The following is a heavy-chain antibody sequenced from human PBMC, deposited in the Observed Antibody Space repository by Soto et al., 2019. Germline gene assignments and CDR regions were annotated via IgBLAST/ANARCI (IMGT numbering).Heavy chain of an antibody. CDR2: ISAYNGNT. V-gene: IGHV1-18*01. D-gene: IGHD2-21*02. CDR3: ASGPYGGNSAHYYGMEV. CDR1: GYTFTSYG. Sequence: QVQLVQSGAEVKKPGASVKVSCKASGYTFTSYGISWVRQAPGQGLEWMGWISAYNGNTNSAQKLQGRVTMTTDTATSAGYMERRSLRADDTAVYYCASGPYGGNSAHYYGMEVWVDGTTVTVST. J-gene: IGHJ6*04.